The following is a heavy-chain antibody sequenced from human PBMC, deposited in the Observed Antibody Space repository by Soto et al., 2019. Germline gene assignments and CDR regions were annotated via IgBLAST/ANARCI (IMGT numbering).Heavy chain of an antibody. CDR1: GGTFDAYT. J-gene: IGHJ6*02. CDR3: ARLGTKAMDV. V-gene: IGHV1-69*01. D-gene: IGHD2-2*01. CDR2: IIPLFGTA. Sequence: QVQLVQSGAEGRKPGSSVRVSCKASGGTFDAYTITWVRQAPGQGLEWMGGIIPLFGTANYAQKFQGRVTITADESTTTAHMELSSLRSEDTAVYFCARLGTKAMDVWGQGTTVTISS.